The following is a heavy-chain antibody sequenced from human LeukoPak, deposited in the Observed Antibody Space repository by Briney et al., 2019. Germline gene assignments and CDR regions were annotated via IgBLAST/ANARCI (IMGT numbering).Heavy chain of an antibody. CDR1: GFTFSNYA. CDR3: AKGDMTGADFYYYMDV. J-gene: IGHJ6*03. D-gene: IGHD3-9*01. Sequence: PGGSLRLSCAASGFTFSNYAMTWVRQVPGKGLEWVSGISGSGDSTYYADSVKGRITISRDNSKDTLYLQMNSLRADDTAVYYCAKGDMTGADFYYYMDVWGKGTTVTVSS. V-gene: IGHV3-23*01. CDR2: ISGSGDST.